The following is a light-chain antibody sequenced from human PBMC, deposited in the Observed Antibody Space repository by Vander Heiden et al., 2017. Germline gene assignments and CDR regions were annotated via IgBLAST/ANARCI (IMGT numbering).Light chain of an antibody. CDR2: DDS. J-gene: IGLJ3*02. Sequence: SYVLTQPPSVSVAPGQTARITCGGNNIGSKSVHWYQQKPGQAPVLVVYDDSERPSGIPERFSGSNSGNTATLTISRVEAGDEADYYFQVWDSSSDHWVFGGGTKLTVL. V-gene: IGLV3-21*02. CDR3: QVWDSSSDHWV. CDR1: NIGSKS.